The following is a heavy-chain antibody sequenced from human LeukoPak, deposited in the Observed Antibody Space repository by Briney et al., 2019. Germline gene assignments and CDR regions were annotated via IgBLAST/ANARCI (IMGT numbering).Heavy chain of an antibody. J-gene: IGHJ2*01. D-gene: IGHD3-9*01. CDR1: GGSITTYY. CDR2: IRYSGST. V-gene: IGHV4-59*12. Sequence: SETLSLTCTVSGGSITTYYWTWIRQPPGKGLECIGYIRYSGSTNYNPSLKSRVTISVDKSKNQFSLKLSSVTAADTAVYYCARGNDILTDWYFDLWGRGTLVTVSS. CDR3: ARGNDILTDWYFDL.